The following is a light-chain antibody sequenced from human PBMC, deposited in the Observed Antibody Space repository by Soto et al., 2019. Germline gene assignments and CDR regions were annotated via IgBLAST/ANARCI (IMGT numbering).Light chain of an antibody. Sequence: EIVMTQSPGTLSLSPGERATLSCRARQSVSSNYLAWYQQKPGQAPKVLIYRASIRATGIPDRFTGSGSGTDFTLPIRTLEPEDFAVYYSQQYRSSPYT. J-gene: IGKJ2*01. V-gene: IGKV3-20*01. CDR2: RAS. CDR3: QQYRSSPYT. CDR1: QSVSSNY.